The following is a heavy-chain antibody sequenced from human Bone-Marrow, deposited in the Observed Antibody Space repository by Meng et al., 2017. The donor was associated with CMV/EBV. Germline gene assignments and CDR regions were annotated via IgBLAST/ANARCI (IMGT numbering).Heavy chain of an antibody. CDR3: VRGFGYGMDV. D-gene: IGHD3-16*01. Sequence: GESLKISCAASGFTFSSYSMNWVRQAPGKGLEWVSSISSSSSYIYYADSVKGRFTISRDNAKNSLYLQMNSLRAEDTAVYYCVRGFGYGMDVWGQGTTVTVSS. V-gene: IGHV3-21*01. CDR2: ISSSSSYI. J-gene: IGHJ6*02. CDR1: GFTFSSYS.